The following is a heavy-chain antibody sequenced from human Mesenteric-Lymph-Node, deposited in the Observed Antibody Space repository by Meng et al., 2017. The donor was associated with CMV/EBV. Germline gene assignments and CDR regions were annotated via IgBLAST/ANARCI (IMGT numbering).Heavy chain of an antibody. CDR2: ISYDGSDK. Sequence: GESLKISCAASGFIFSSYAMHWVRQAPGKGLEWVAVISYDGSDKYFADSVKGRFTISRDNSKNTLYVQMNSLRVEDTAVYYCARDKEERGTSWPHYWGQGTLVTVSS. V-gene: IGHV3-30-3*01. J-gene: IGHJ4*02. CDR3: ARDKEERGTSWPHY. CDR1: GFIFSSYA. D-gene: IGHD6-6*01.